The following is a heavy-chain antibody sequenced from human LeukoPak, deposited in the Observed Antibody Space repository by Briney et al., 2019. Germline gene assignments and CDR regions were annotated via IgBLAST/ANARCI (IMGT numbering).Heavy chain of an antibody. J-gene: IGHJ6*04. CDR3: AGRYCSSTSCQAAPSYYYYGMDV. CDR2: IIPIFGTA. Sequence: VASVKVSCKASGGPFSSYAISWVRQAPGQGLEWMGGIIPIFGTANYAQKFQGRVTITADKSTSTAYMELSSLRSEDTAVYYCAGRYCSSTSCQAAPSYYYYGMDVWGKGPTVTVSS. D-gene: IGHD2-2*01. CDR1: GGPFSSYA. V-gene: IGHV1-69*06.